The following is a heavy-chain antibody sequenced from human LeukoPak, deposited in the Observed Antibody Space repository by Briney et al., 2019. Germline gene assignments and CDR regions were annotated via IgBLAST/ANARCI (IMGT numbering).Heavy chain of an antibody. CDR2: ISGSGGST. V-gene: IGHV3-23*01. CDR1: GFTFSSYA. CDR3: ATLGNNWNYGAARDAFDI. Sequence: GGSLRLSCAASGFTFSSYAMSWVRQAPGKGLEWVSAISGSGGSTYYADSVKGRFTISRDNSKNTLYLQMNSLRAEDTAVYYCATLGNNWNYGAARDAFDIWGQGTMVTVSS. J-gene: IGHJ3*02. D-gene: IGHD1-7*01.